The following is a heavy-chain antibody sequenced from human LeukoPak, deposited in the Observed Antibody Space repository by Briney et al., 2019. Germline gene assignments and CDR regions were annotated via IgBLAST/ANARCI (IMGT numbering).Heavy chain of an antibody. CDR2: ISGGGDKA. V-gene: IGHV3-23*01. CDR1: GFTFTTYA. CDR3: AKDLALAGTGGGFDV. J-gene: IGHJ3*01. D-gene: IGHD6-19*01. Sequence: GGSLRLSCAAPGFTFTTYAINWVRQAPGKGLEWVSGISGGGDKAFYADSVNGRFTISRDNSENTVSLQMRSLRAEDTALYYCAKDLALAGTGGGFDVWGQGTRVAVSS.